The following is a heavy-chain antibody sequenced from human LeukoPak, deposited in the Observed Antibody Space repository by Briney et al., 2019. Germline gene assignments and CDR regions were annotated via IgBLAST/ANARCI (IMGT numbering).Heavy chain of an antibody. Sequence: ASVRVSCKASGFTFTGYYMHWVRQAPGQGLEWMGIINPSGHITNYAQKFQGRLTVTRDTSISTAYMELSRLRSDDTAVYYCARDLGDGYNSLIDYWGQGTLVTVSS. CDR2: INPSGHIT. CDR1: GFTFTGYY. J-gene: IGHJ4*02. D-gene: IGHD5-24*01. V-gene: IGHV1-46*01. CDR3: ARDLGDGYNSLIDY.